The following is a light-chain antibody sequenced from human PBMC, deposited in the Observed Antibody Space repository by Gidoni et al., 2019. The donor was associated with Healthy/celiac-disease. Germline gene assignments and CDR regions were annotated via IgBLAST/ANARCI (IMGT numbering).Light chain of an antibody. CDR2: GAS. Sequence: EIVLPQSPGTLSLSTGDRATLSCRASQSVISSYLDWYQQKPGQAPRLLISGASSRATGIPDRFSGSGSGTDFTLTISRLEPEDFAVYYCQQYGSSPWTFGQGTKVEIK. J-gene: IGKJ1*01. CDR1: QSVISSY. V-gene: IGKV3-20*01. CDR3: QQYGSSPWT.